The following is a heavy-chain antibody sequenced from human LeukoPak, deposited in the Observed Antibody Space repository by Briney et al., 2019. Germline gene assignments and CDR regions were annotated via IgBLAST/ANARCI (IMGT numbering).Heavy chain of an antibody. CDR2: ISYDGSNK. Sequence: PGGSLRLSCAASGFTFSSYAMHWVRQAPGKGLEWVAVISYDGSNKYYADSVKSRFTISRDNSKNTLYLQMNSLRAEDTAVYYCARGEIAAPDYWGQGTLVTVSS. V-gene: IGHV3-30-3*01. CDR1: GFTFSSYA. CDR3: ARGEIAAPDY. D-gene: IGHD6-6*01. J-gene: IGHJ4*02.